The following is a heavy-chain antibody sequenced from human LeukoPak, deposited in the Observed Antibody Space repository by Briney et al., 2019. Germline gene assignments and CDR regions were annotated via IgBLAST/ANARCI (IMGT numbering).Heavy chain of an antibody. J-gene: IGHJ4*02. CDR3: ARAGDSSGWGYFDY. CDR2: IYSGGST. Sequence: GGSLRLSCAASGFTVSSNYMSWVRQAPGKGLEWVSVIYSGGSTYYADSVKGRFTISRDNSKNTLYLQMNSLRAEDTAVNYCARAGDSSGWGYFDYWGQGTLVTVSS. CDR1: GFTVSSNY. V-gene: IGHV3-53*01. D-gene: IGHD6-19*01.